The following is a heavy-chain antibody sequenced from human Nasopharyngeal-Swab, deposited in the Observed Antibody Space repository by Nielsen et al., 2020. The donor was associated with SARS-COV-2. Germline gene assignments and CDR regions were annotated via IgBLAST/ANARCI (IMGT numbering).Heavy chain of an antibody. CDR3: ARDKYGSGSYVSRYYYYGVDV. D-gene: IGHD3-10*01. V-gene: IGHV4-31*03. CDR1: GGSISSGGYY. CDR2: IYYSGST. J-gene: IGHJ6*02. Sequence: SETLSLTCTVSGGSISSGGYYWSWIRQHPGKGLEWIGYIYYSGSTYYNPSLKSRVTISVDTSKNQFSLKLSSVTAADTAVYYCARDKYGSGSYVSRYYYYGVDVWGQGTTVTVSS.